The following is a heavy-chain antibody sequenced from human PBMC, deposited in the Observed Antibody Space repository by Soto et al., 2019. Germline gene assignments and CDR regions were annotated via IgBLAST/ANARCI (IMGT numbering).Heavy chain of an antibody. D-gene: IGHD3-10*01. J-gene: IGHJ4*02. CDR2: MSYDGTTK. CDR1: GFIFSNYV. V-gene: IGHV3-30-3*01. CDR3: AREVLWSRYFDY. Sequence: GGSLRLSCAASGFIFSNYVMYWVRQAPGKGLEWVAFMSYDGTTKYYADSVKGRFTISRDNSKNTLYLQMNSLRPEDTGVYYCAREVLWSRYFDYWGQGTLVTVS.